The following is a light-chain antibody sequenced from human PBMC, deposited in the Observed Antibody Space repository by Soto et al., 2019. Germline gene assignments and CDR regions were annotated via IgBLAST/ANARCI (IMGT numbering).Light chain of an antibody. V-gene: IGLV2-14*01. Sequence: QPALTQPASVSGSPGQSITISCTGSSSDVGAYNYVSWYQQHPGKAPRLMIYEVTNRPSGVSNRFSGSKSGNTASLTISGPRAEDEADYYCSSYTSGSTLVVFGGGTKLTVL. CDR1: SSDVGAYNY. J-gene: IGLJ2*01. CDR3: SSYTSGSTLVV. CDR2: EVT.